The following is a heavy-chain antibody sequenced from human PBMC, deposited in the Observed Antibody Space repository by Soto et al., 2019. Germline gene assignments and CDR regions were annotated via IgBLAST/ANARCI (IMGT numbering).Heavy chain of an antibody. CDR2: IIPIFGTA. V-gene: IGHV1-69*13. CDR1: GGTFSSYA. D-gene: IGHD6-19*01. J-gene: IGHJ3*02. Sequence: PVKVSCKASGGTFSSYAISWVRQAPGQGLEWMGGIIPIFGTANYAQKFQGRVTITADESTSTAYMELSSLRSEDTAVYYCARVWTYSSGWYGAFDIWGQGTMVTVSS. CDR3: ARVWTYSSGWYGAFDI.